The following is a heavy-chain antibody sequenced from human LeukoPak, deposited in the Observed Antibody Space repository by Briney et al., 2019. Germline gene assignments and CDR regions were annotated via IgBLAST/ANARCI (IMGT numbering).Heavy chain of an antibody. V-gene: IGHV1-2*02. J-gene: IGHJ5*02. CDR2: INPNGADT. CDR1: GYTFTGYY. Sequence: ASVKVSCKASGYTFTGYYMHWVRQAPGQRLEWMGWINPNGADTNYARSFQGRVTMTRDTSISTAYMELSRLRFDDTAVYYCAKDPFDQMLPENWFDPWGQGTLVTVSS. D-gene: IGHD2-2*01. CDR3: AKDPFDQMLPENWFDP.